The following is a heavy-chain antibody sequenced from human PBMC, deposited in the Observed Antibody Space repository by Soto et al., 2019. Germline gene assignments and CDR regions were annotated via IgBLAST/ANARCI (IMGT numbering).Heavy chain of an antibody. Sequence: GGSLRLSCAASGFTFNSYAMSWVRQAPGKGLEWVSAISGSGGSTDYADSVTGRLIISRDTSKNTLYLQMNSLRAEDTAVYYCAKHSSPNHYYNYMDVWGRGTTVTVSS. V-gene: IGHV3-23*01. CDR1: GFTFNSYA. CDR3: AKHSSPNHYYNYMDV. CDR2: ISGSGGST. D-gene: IGHD2-2*01. J-gene: IGHJ6*03.